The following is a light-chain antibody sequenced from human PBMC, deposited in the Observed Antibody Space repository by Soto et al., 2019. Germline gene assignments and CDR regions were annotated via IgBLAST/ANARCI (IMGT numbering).Light chain of an antibody. Sequence: EIVMTQSPATLSVSPGERATLSCRASRNINRKLAWYQQKPGQPPRLLISGASTRATGIPARFSGSGSGTEFTLTISSLQSEDFAVSYCQQYYDYPPRIFGRGTKVEIK. CDR3: QQYYDYPPRI. CDR2: GAS. V-gene: IGKV3-15*01. CDR1: RNINRK. J-gene: IGKJ4*01.